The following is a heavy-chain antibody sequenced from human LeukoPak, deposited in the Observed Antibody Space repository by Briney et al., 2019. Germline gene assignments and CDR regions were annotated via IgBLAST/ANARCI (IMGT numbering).Heavy chain of an antibody. Sequence: SETLSLTCTVSGASISSSNYYWGWIRQTPGKGLEWIGSIDYSGSTYYNPSHKSRVTISVDTSKNQFSLSLSSVTAADTAVYHCARHSGIGMAQLYFDYWGQGTLVTVSS. J-gene: IGHJ4*02. CDR3: ARHSGIGMAQLYFDY. V-gene: IGHV4-39*01. CDR2: IDYSGST. D-gene: IGHD1-26*01. CDR1: GASISSSNYY.